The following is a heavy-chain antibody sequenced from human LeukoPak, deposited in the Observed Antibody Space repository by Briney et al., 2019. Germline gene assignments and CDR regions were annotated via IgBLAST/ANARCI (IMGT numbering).Heavy chain of an antibody. V-gene: IGHV1-46*01. CDR1: GYTFTSYY. CDR3: ARDPLGWEYGSGSYCYFDY. CDR2: INPSGGST. Sequence: GESLKISCKGSGYTFTSYYMHWVRQAPGQGLEWMGIINPSGGSTSYAQKFQGRVTMTRDTSTSTVYMELSSLRSEDTAVYYCARDPLGWEYGSGSYCYFDYWGQGTLVTVSS. D-gene: IGHD3-10*01. J-gene: IGHJ4*02.